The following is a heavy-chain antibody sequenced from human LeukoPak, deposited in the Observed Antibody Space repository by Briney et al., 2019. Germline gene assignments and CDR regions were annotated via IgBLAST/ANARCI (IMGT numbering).Heavy chain of an antibody. V-gene: IGHV3-74*01. CDR1: GFTFSRYW. D-gene: IGHD2-21*02. J-gene: IGHJ4*02. CDR2: FTTDGNT. Sequence: GGSLRLSCAASGFTFSRYWMHWVRQAPGKGPVWVSRFTTDGNTNYADSVKGRFTISRDNAKNTLYLQMNSLRAEDTAVYYCARGYYGGSDYCLFDYWGQGTLVTVSS. CDR3: ARGYYGGSDYCLFDY.